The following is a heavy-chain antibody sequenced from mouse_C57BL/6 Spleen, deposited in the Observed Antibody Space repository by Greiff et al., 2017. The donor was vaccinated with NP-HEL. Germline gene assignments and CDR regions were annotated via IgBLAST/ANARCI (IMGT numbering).Heavy chain of an antibody. CDR2: ISSGSSTI. CDR3: EGGGTGDY. V-gene: IGHV5-17*01. J-gene: IGHJ2*01. D-gene: IGHD3-3*01. Sequence: EVMLVESGGGLVKPGGSLKLSCAASGFTFSDYGMHWVRQAPEKGLEWVAYISSGSSTIYYADKVKGRFTISRDNAKNTLCLQMTRLRSEDTAMYYFEGGGTGDYWGQGTTLTVSS. CDR1: GFTFSDYG.